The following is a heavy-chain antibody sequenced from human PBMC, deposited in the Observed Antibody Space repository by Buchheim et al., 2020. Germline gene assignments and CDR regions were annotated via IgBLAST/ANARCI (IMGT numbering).Heavy chain of an antibody. CDR1: GGSFSGYY. CDR2: INHSGST. Sequence: QVQLQQWGAGLLKPSETLSLTCVVYGGSFSGYYWSWIRQPPGKGLEWIGEINHSGSTNYNPSLKSRVTISVDTSKNQFSLKLSSVTAADTAVYYCARGGWNTYYYYYGMDVWGQGTT. CDR3: ARGGWNTYYYYYGMDV. D-gene: IGHD1-1*01. V-gene: IGHV4-34*01. J-gene: IGHJ6*02.